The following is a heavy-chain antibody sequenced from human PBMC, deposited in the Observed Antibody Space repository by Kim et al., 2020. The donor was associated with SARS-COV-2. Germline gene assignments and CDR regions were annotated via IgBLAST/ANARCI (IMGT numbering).Heavy chain of an antibody. V-gene: IGHV3-23*01. CDR2: ISGSGGST. Sequence: GGSLRLSCAASGFTFSSYAMSWVRQAPGKGLEWVSAISGSGGSTYYADSVKGRFTISRDNSKNTLYLQMNSLRAEDMAVYYCAKEEGYCSGGSCYTEYFQCWGRGTLVTVSS. J-gene: IGHJ1*01. D-gene: IGHD2-15*01. CDR3: AKEEGYCSGGSCYTEYFQC. CDR1: GFTFSSYA.